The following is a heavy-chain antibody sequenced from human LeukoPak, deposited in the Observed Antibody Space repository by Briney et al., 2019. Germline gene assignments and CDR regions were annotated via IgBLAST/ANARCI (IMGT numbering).Heavy chain of an antibody. CDR1: GYSISSGYY. CDR3: ARGNTYYDFWSGYSHFDY. J-gene: IGHJ4*02. CDR2: IYHSGST. Sequence: SETLSLTCAVSGYSISSGYYWGWIRQPPGKGLEWIGSIYHSGSTYYNPSLKSRVTISVDTSKNQFSLKLSSVTAADTAVYYCARGNTYYDFWSGYSHFDYWGQGTLVTVSS. D-gene: IGHD3-3*01. V-gene: IGHV4-38-2*01.